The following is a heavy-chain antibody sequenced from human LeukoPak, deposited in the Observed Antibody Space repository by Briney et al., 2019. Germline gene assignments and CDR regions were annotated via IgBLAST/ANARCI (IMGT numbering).Heavy chain of an antibody. Sequence: PSETLALTCAVSGGSIRSSYWSWIRQPPGKGLECIGCISDRENTNYNPSLKSRVTISADASKNQSSLKLTSMTAADTAVFFCARHRRYYFDSEFDFWGQGTLVTSST. CDR1: GGSIRSSY. J-gene: IGHJ4*02. CDR2: ISDRENT. CDR3: ARHRRYYFDSEFDF. V-gene: IGHV4-59*08. D-gene: IGHD3-22*01.